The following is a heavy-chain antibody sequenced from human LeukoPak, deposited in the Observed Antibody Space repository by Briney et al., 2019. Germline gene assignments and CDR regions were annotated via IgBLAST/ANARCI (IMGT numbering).Heavy chain of an antibody. J-gene: IGHJ4*02. CDR1: GFTSSFYW. D-gene: IGHD5-24*01. CDR2: MNQDGREK. Sequence: SGGSLRLSCAASGFTSSFYWMNWVRQAPGMGLEWVAIMNQDGREKYYVDSVKGRFTISRDNAKNSLYLQMNSLRAEDTAVYYFARDLDGYNTNPGLEIDFWGEGTLVTVSS. CDR3: ARDLDGYNTNPGLEIDF. V-gene: IGHV3-7*01.